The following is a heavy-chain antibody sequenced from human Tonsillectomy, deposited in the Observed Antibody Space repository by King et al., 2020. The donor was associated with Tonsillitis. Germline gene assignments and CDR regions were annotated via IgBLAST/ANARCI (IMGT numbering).Heavy chain of an antibody. CDR2: INPNSGGT. D-gene: IGHD6-13*01. CDR3: ARATQGMAAAFDS. CDR1: GYIFIGYY. V-gene: IGHV1-2*02. Sequence: VQLVESGAEVKKPGASVKVSCKASGYIFIGYYMHWVRQAPGQGLEWMGWINPNSGGTNYAQKFQGRVTMSRDTSINTAYMELSSLRSDDTAIYYCARATQGMAAAFDSWGQGALVTVSS. J-gene: IGHJ4*02.